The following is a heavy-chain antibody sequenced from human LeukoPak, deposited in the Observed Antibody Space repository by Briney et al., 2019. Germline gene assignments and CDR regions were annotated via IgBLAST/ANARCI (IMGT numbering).Heavy chain of an antibody. J-gene: IGHJ3*02. Sequence: ASVKVSCKASGGTFSSYAISWVRQAPGQGLEWMGRIIPIRGIANYTQKVQGRVTITADKSTSTAYMEMGSLRFEETAVYYCARECVPYYDILTGYHRGANDAFDIWGQGTMVTVSS. D-gene: IGHD3-9*01. V-gene: IGHV1-69*04. CDR1: GGTFSSYA. CDR3: ARECVPYYDILTGYHRGANDAFDI. CDR2: IIPIRGIA.